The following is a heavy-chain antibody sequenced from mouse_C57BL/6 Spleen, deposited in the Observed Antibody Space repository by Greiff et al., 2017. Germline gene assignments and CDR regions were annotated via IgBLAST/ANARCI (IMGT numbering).Heavy chain of an antibody. V-gene: IGHV7-3*01. CDR3: ARSGAYYGNDDGYFDV. J-gene: IGHJ1*03. D-gene: IGHD2-9*01. CDR2: IRNKANGYTT. CDR1: GFTFTDYY. Sequence: EVKLMESGGGLVQPGGSLSLSCAASGFTFTDYYMSWVRQPPGKALEWLGFIRNKANGYTTEYSASVKGRFTISRDNSQSILYLQMNALRAEDSSTYYCARSGAYYGNDDGYFDVWGTGTTVTVSS.